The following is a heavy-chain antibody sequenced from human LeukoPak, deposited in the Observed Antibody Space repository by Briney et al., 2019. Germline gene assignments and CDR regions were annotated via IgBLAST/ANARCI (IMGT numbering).Heavy chain of an antibody. J-gene: IGHJ4*02. CDR2: ISGSGGST. CDR3: AKDRDFWSGRLDY. V-gene: IGHV3-23*01. CDR1: GFTFSSYE. D-gene: IGHD3-3*01. Sequence: PGGSLRLSCVVSGFTFSSYEMNWVRQAPGKGLEWVSAISGSGGSTYYADSVKGRFTISRDNSKNTLYLQMNSLRAEDTAVYYCAKDRDFWSGRLDYWGQGTLVTVSS.